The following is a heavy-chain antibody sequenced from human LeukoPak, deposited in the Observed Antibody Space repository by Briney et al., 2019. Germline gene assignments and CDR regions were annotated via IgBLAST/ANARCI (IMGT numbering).Heavy chain of an antibody. CDR1: GGSFSGYY. CDR3: AGGERAAIDY. J-gene: IGHJ4*02. CDR2: INHSGST. D-gene: IGHD6-13*01. V-gene: IGHV4-34*01. Sequence: SETLSLTCAVYGGSFSGYYWSWIRQPPGKGLEWVGEINHSGSTNYNPSLKSRVTISVDTSKNQFSLKLSSVTPADTAVYYCAGGERAAIDYWGQGTLVTVSS.